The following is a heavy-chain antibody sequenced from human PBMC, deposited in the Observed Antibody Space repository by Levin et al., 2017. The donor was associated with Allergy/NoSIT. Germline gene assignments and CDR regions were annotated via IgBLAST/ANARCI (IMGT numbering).Heavy chain of an antibody. Sequence: QSGGSLRLSCEPSGFSLDMFDMIWVRQPPGRGLEWVASIPASGGPIKYADSVKGRFTISRDNAKQSVALLMVNLRVEDTALYFCVRHGSDNFFYYAMDVWGRGTTVTVSS. CDR2: IPASGGPI. V-gene: IGHV3-48*03. CDR3: VRHGSDNFFYYAMDV. J-gene: IGHJ6*02. D-gene: IGHD1-1*01. CDR1: GFSLDMFD.